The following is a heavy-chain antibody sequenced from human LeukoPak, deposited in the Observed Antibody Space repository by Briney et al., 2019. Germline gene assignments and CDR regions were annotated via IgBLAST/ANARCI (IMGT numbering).Heavy chain of an antibody. D-gene: IGHD3-22*01. CDR3: AKDSYDSSGSRYDY. Sequence: GGSLRLSCAASGFTFSVYAMSWVRQAPGKGLEWVSAISDRGDRTWDADSVKGRVTISRDNYKNTLFLQMNSLRAEDTAIYYCAKDSYDSSGSRYDYWGQGTLVTVSS. CDR2: ISDRGDRT. J-gene: IGHJ4*02. V-gene: IGHV3-23*01. CDR1: GFTFSVYA.